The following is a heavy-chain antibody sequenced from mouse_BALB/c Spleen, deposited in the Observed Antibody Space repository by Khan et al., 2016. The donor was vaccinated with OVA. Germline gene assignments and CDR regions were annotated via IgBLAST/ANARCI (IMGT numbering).Heavy chain of an antibody. CDR1: GYTFTSHT. V-gene: IGHV1-4*01. CDR3: ARRKTRYALDY. CDR2: INPRSDYT. J-gene: IGHJ4*01. Sequence: VQLVETGAELARPGASVKMSCKASGYTFTSHTMHWVKQRPGQGLEWIGYINPRSDYTQYNQKFNDKATLTADISSSTAYMKLSSLTTEDSAVYYCARRKTRYALDYWGQGTSVTVSS.